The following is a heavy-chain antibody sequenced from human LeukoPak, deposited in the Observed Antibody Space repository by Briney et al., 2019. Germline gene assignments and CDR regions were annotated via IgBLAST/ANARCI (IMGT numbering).Heavy chain of an antibody. V-gene: IGHV4-38-2*02. CDR2: IYHSGGT. Sequence: KASETLSLTCTISGYSINSGYTWGWIRQPPGKGLEWIGNIYHSGGTYYNPSLKSRVTISVDTSKNQFSLKLSSVTAADTAVYYCARHRRIVGVPPTMSWFDPWGQGTLVTVSS. CDR3: ARHRRIVGVPPTMSWFDP. CDR1: GYSINSGYT. J-gene: IGHJ5*02. D-gene: IGHD2-2*01.